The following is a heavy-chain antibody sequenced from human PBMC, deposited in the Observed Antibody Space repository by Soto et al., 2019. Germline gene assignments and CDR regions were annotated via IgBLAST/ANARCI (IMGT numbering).Heavy chain of an antibody. CDR1: GASISTGGYY. Sequence: QVQLQESGPGLVKPSQTLSLTCTVSGASISTGGYYWSWIRQHPGKGLEWIGYIYYSGSTYYNPSLKSRVXXXVXXSKNQFSLKLSSVTAADTAVYYCAREGPPGYGMDVWGQGTTVTVSS. V-gene: IGHV4-31*03. CDR2: IYYSGST. J-gene: IGHJ6*02. CDR3: AREGPPGYGMDV.